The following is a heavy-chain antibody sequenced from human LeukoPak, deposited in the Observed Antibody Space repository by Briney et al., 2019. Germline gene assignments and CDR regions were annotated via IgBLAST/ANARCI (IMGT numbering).Heavy chain of an antibody. CDR1: GFTFSGSA. CDR3: TTPQSTVVNDAFDI. CDR2: IRSKANSYAT. Sequence: QPGGSLRLSCAASGFTFSGSAMHWVRQASGKGLEWVGRIRSKANSYATAYAASVKGRFTISRDDSKNTAYLQMNSLKTEDTAVYHCTTPQSTVVNDAFDIWGQGTMVTVSS. D-gene: IGHD4-23*01. V-gene: IGHV3-73*01. J-gene: IGHJ3*02.